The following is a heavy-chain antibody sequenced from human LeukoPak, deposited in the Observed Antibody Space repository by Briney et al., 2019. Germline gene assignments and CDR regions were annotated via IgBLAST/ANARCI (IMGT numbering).Heavy chain of an antibody. CDR3: AKPPPGTKPPAEYFQH. V-gene: IGHV3-23*01. CDR2: ISGSGGNT. CDR1: GFTFSSYA. J-gene: IGHJ1*01. D-gene: IGHD1-1*01. Sequence: SGGSLRLSCAASGFTFSSYAMSWVRQAPGKGLEWVSAISGSGGNTYYADSVKGPFTIDRDNSKTTLYLQMNSLRAEHPAVYYCAKPPPGTKPPAEYFQHWGQGTLVTVSS.